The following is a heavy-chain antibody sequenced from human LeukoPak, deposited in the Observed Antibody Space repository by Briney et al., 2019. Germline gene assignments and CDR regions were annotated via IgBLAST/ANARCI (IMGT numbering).Heavy chain of an antibody. Sequence: PGGSLRLSCAASGFTFRSYAMSWVRQAPGKGVEWVSDISGSGGSTYYADSVKGRFTISKDNSKNTLYLQMNSLRAEDTAVYYCAKGEQWLVPYYYYYMDVWGKGTTVTVSS. CDR1: GFTFRSYA. D-gene: IGHD6-19*01. CDR2: ISGSGGST. CDR3: AKGEQWLVPYYYYYMDV. V-gene: IGHV3-23*01. J-gene: IGHJ6*03.